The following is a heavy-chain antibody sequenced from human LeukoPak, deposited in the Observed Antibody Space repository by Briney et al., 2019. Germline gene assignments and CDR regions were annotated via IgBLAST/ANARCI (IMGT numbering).Heavy chain of an antibody. V-gene: IGHV4-59*12. D-gene: IGHD6-13*01. CDR3: ARVPRIIASGNYFDY. Sequence: SETLSLTCTVSGGSISSYYWSWIRQPPGKGLEWIGYIYYSGSTNYNPSLKSRVTISVDTSKNQLSLKLSSVTAADTAVYYCARVPRIIASGNYFDYWGQGTLVTVSS. J-gene: IGHJ4*02. CDR2: IYYSGST. CDR1: GGSISSYY.